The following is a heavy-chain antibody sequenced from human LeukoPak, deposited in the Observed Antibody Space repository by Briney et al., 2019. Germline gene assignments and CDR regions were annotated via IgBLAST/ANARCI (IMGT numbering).Heavy chain of an antibody. D-gene: IGHD3-22*01. V-gene: IGHV4-34*01. Sequence: SETLSLTCAVYGGSFSGYYWSWVRQPPGKGLEWIGEINHSGSTNYNPSLKSRVTISVDTSKNQFSLKLSSVTAADTAVYYCARGLDYYDSSGSNWFDPWGQGTLVTVSS. J-gene: IGHJ5*02. CDR1: GGSFSGYY. CDR2: INHSGST. CDR3: ARGLDYYDSSGSNWFDP.